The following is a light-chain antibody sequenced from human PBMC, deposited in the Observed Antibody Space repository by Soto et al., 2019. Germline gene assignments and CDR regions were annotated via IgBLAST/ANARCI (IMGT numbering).Light chain of an antibody. CDR2: DAS. Sequence: IHRTLSPTSPSSPVGDRVTITCQASQDISFFFNWSQQKPGKAPKLLIYDASILQAGVPSRFSGGGSGTDFTFTISSLHPEDVATYYCQQFDTLITFGQGTRLEIK. CDR1: QDISFF. V-gene: IGKV1-33*01. CDR3: QQFDTLIT. J-gene: IGKJ5*01.